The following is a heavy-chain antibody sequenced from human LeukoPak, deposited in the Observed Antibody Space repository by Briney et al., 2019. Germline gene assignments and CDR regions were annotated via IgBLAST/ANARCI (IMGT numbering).Heavy chain of an antibody. Sequence: ASVKVSCKASGYTFTSYYMHWVRQAPGQGLEWMGIINPSGGSTSYAQKFQGRVTTTRDTSTSTVYMELSSLRSEDTAVYYCARADYDFAPDYWGQGTLVTVSS. D-gene: IGHD3-3*01. J-gene: IGHJ4*02. CDR1: GYTFTSYY. V-gene: IGHV1-46*01. CDR2: INPSGGST. CDR3: ARADYDFAPDY.